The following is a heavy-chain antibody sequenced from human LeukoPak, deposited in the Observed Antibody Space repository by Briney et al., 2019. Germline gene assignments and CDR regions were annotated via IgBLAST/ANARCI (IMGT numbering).Heavy chain of an antibody. CDR3: ARDKYGSNSASTGMDV. CDR2: ISYDGSNK. Sequence: GGSLRLSCAASGFTFSSYAMHWVRQAPGKGLEWVADISYDGSNKYYADSVKGRFTISRDNSKNTLYLQMNSLRAEDTAVYYCARDKYGSNSASTGMDVWGQGTTVTVSS. D-gene: IGHD4-23*01. CDR1: GFTFSSYA. V-gene: IGHV3-30*04. J-gene: IGHJ6*02.